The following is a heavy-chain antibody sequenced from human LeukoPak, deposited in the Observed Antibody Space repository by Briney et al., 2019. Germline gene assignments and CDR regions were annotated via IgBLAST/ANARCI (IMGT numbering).Heavy chain of an antibody. J-gene: IGHJ4*02. CDR1: GGSISSTDYY. Sequence: SETLSLTCTVSGGSISSTDYYWSWIRQPPGKGLEWIGFIYYSGSTFYNPSLKSRVTISVDTSKNQFSLKLSSVTAADTAVYYCVRYSYGSGPTSRFDYWGQGTLVTVSS. V-gene: IGHV4-30-4*01. D-gene: IGHD3-10*01. CDR2: IYYSGST. CDR3: VRYSYGSGPTSRFDY.